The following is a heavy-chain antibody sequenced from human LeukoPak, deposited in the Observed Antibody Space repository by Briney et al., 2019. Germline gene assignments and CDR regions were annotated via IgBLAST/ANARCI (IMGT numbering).Heavy chain of an antibody. V-gene: IGHV4-34*01. CDR3: ARGSFGYCSSTSCYGGIRWFDP. D-gene: IGHD2-2*03. CDR2: INHSGST. CDR1: GGSFSGYY. J-gene: IGHJ5*02. Sequence: SETLSLTCAVYGGSFSGYYWSWIRQPPGKGLEWIGEINHSGSTNYNPSLKSRVTISVDTSKNQFSLKLSSVTAADTAVYYCARGSFGYCSSTSCYGGIRWFDPWGQGTLVTVSS.